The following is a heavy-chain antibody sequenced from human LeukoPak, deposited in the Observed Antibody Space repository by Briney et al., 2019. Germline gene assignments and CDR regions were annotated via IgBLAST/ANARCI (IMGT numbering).Heavy chain of an antibody. V-gene: IGHV1-18*01. CDR3: ARDSGDIVVVPAASLSSAFDI. Sequence: ASVKVSCKASGYTFTSYGISWVRQAPGQGLEWMGWISAYNGNTNYAQKLQGRVTMTTDTSTSTAYMELRSLRSGDTAVYYCARDSGDIVVVPAASLSSAFDIWGQGTMVTVSS. CDR2: ISAYNGNT. J-gene: IGHJ3*02. CDR1: GYTFTSYG. D-gene: IGHD2-2*01.